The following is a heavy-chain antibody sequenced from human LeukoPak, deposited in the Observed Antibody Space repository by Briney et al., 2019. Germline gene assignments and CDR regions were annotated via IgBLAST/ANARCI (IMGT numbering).Heavy chain of an antibody. CDR1: GFTFSSYA. CDR3: STTYYYDSSEGY. J-gene: IGHJ4*02. D-gene: IGHD3-22*01. CDR2: IKSKTDGGTT. Sequence: GGSLRLSCAASGFTFSSYAMSWVRQAPGKGLEWVGRIKSKTDGGTTDYAAPVKGRFTISRDDSKNTLYLQMNSLKTEDTAVYYCSTTYYYDSSEGYWGQGTLVTVSS. V-gene: IGHV3-15*01.